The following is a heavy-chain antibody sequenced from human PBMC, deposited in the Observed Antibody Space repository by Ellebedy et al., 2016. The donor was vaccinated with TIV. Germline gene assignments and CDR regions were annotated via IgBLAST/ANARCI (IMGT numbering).Heavy chain of an antibody. J-gene: IGHJ3*02. CDR1: GYTLTDLS. CDR3: ATDLRYCTNGVCFKRYDAFDI. V-gene: IGHV1-24*01. CDR2: FDPEDGET. Sequence: ASVKVSCKVSGYTLTDLSMHWVRQAPGKGLEWMGGFDPEDGETIYAQKFQGRVTMTEDTSTDTAYMELSSLRSEDTAVYYCATDLRYCTNGVCFKRYDAFDIWGQGTTVTVSS. D-gene: IGHD2-8*01.